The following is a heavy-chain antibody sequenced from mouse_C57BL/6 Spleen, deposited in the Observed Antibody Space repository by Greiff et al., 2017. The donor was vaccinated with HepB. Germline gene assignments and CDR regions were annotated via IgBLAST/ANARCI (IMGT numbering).Heavy chain of an antibody. CDR1: GFTFTDYY. J-gene: IGHJ2*01. Sequence: VKLMESGGGLVQPGGSLSLSCAASGFTFTDYYMSWVRQPPGKALEWLGFIRNKANGYTTEYSASVKGRFTISRDNSQSILYLQMNALRAEDSATYYCARYGDPYYFDYWGQGTTLTVSS. CDR2: IRNKANGYTT. CDR3: ARYGDPYYFDY. V-gene: IGHV7-3*01.